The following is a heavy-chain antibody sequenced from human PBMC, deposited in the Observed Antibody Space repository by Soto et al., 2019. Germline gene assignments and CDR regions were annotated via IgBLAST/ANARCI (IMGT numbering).Heavy chain of an antibody. V-gene: IGHV3-23*01. CDR2: ISGSGGST. D-gene: IGHD2-2*02. Sequence: GGSLRLSCAASGFTFSSYAMSWVRQAPGKGLEWVSAISGSGGSTYYADSVKGRFTISRDNSKNTLYLQMNSLRAEDTAVYYCAKYCSSTSCYIGDWFDPWGQGTLVTVSS. J-gene: IGHJ5*02. CDR1: GFTFSSYA. CDR3: AKYCSSTSCYIGDWFDP.